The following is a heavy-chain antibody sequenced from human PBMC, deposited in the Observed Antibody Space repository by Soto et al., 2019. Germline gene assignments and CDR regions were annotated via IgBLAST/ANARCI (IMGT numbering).Heavy chain of an antibody. J-gene: IGHJ3*02. CDR1: GYTFINYG. CDR3: ARWSAIVGGAEALDI. D-gene: IGHD1-26*01. V-gene: IGHV1-18*01. Sequence: QVQLVQSGAEVKKPGASVRASCKTSGYTFINYGITWVRQAPGQGLEWMGWLSAYNGDTSSSEKLQDRFTMTTDTSTNTVYMDLRSLRSDDTAVYYCARWSAIVGGAEALDIWGQGTMVIVSS. CDR2: LSAYNGDT.